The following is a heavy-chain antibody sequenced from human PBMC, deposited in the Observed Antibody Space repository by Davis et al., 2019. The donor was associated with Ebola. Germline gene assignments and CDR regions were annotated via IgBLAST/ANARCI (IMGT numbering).Heavy chain of an antibody. J-gene: IGHJ4*02. CDR3: ASNRMGVNTPFDY. Sequence: ASVKVSCKASGYTFTGYYMHWVRQAPGQGLEWMGIINPSGGSTSYAQKFQGRVTMTRDTSTSTVYMELSSLRSEDTAVYYCASNRMGVNTPFDYWGQGTLVTVSS. CDR2: INPSGGST. CDR1: GYTFTGYY. V-gene: IGHV1-46*01. D-gene: IGHD1-14*01.